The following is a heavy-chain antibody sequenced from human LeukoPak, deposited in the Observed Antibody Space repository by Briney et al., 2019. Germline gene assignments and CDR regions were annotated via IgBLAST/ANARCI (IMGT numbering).Heavy chain of an antibody. Sequence: GGSLRLSCAASGFTFDDYGMSWVRQAPGKGLEWVSGINWNGGSTGYADSVKGRFTISRDNAKNSLYLRMNSLRAEDTALYYCARTEAPHYYDSSGYSDYWGQGTLVTVSS. CDR2: INWNGGST. CDR3: ARTEAPHYYDSSGYSDY. J-gene: IGHJ4*02. CDR1: GFTFDDYG. V-gene: IGHV3-20*04. D-gene: IGHD3-22*01.